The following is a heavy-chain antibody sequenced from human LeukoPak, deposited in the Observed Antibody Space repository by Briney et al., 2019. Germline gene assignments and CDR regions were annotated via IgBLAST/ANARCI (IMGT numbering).Heavy chain of an antibody. J-gene: IGHJ5*02. CDR2: MNPNSGNT. V-gene: IGHV1-8*03. CDR1: GYTFTSYD. Sequence: ASVKVSCKASGYTFTSYDINWVRQATGQGLEWMGWMNPNSGNTGYAQKFQGRVTITRNTSISTAYMELSSLRSEDTAVYYCARDSRSGWGNWFDPWGQGTLVTVSS. D-gene: IGHD6-19*01. CDR3: ARDSRSGWGNWFDP.